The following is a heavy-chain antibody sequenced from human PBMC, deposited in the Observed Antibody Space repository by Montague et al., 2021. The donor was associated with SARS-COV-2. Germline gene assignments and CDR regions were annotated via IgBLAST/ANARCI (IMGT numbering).Heavy chain of an antibody. CDR2: IYYSGST. V-gene: IGHV4-59*01. CDR3: ARSRRITIFGVGLSNYYGMDV. CDR1: GGSISSYY. D-gene: IGHD3-3*01. Sequence: SETLSLTCTVSGGSISSYYWSWIRQPPGKGLVWIGYIYYSGSTNYNPSLKSRVTISVDTSKNQFSLKLSSVTAADTAVYYCARSRRITIFGVGLSNYYGMDVWGQGTTVTVSS. J-gene: IGHJ6*02.